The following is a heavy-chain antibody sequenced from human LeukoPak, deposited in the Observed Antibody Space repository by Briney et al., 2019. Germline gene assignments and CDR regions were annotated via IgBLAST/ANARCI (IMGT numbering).Heavy chain of an antibody. D-gene: IGHD4/OR15-4a*01. CDR3: AKKYGAYVGPFDY. Sequence: PGGSLRLCCAASGFSIDDYGMSWVRQAPGKGLEWVSGINWNGGSTGYADSVKGRFTISRDNAKNSLYLQMNSLRAEDTAVYYCAKKYGAYVGPFDYWGQGTLVTVSS. CDR2: INWNGGST. CDR1: GFSIDDYG. J-gene: IGHJ4*02. V-gene: IGHV3-20*04.